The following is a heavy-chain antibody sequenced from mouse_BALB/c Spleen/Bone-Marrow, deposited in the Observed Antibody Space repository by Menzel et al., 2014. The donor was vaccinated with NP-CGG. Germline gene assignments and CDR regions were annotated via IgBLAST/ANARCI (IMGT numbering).Heavy chain of an antibody. CDR3: AREDPYYGFVY. CDR1: GSTFSSFG. CDR2: INTGSSTI. D-gene: IGHD1-1*02. J-gene: IGHJ3*01. V-gene: IGHV5-17*02. Sequence: EVKLEESGGGLVQPGGSRKLSCVASGSTFSSFGMHWVRQTPEKGLEWVAYINTGSSTIYYADTVKDRFTVSRDNPKNTLFLQMTSLRSEDTAMYYCAREDPYYGFVYWGQGTLVTVS.